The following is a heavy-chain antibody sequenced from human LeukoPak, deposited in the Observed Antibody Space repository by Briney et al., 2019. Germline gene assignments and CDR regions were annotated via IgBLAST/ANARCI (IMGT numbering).Heavy chain of an antibody. D-gene: IGHD3-22*01. CDR1: GFTFSSYA. CDR2: ISGSGGST. CDR3: AKGGYYDSSGYLFDY. J-gene: IGHJ4*02. Sequence: GGSLRLSCAATGFTFSSYAMSWVRQAPGKGLEWVSAISGSGGSTYYADSVKGRFTISRDNSKNTLYLQMNSLRAEDTAVYYCAKGGYYDSSGYLFDYWGQGTLVTVSS. V-gene: IGHV3-23*01.